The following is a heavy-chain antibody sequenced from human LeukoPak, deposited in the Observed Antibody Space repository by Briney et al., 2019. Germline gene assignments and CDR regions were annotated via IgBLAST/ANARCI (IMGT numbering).Heavy chain of an antibody. Sequence: ASVKVYCKASGYTFTSYDINWVRQATGQGLEWMGWMNPNSNNTVYAQKFQGRVTMTRNTSISTAYMELSSLRSEDTAVYYCARGYSYGYKDYWGQGTLVTVSS. D-gene: IGHD5-18*01. J-gene: IGHJ4*02. CDR1: GYTFTSYD. CDR2: MNPNSNNT. V-gene: IGHV1-8*01. CDR3: ARGYSYGYKDY.